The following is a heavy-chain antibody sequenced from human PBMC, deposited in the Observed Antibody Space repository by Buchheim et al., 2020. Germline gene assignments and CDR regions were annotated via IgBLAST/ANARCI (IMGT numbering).Heavy chain of an antibody. D-gene: IGHD1-26*01. CDR1: GGSISSGDSS. CDR2: IYHGGSS. V-gene: IGHV4-30-2*01. Sequence: QLQLQESGSGLVKPSQTLSLTCAVSGGSISSGDSSWSWIRQPPGRGLDWIGYIYHGGSSYYSPSPKSRVTVSVDRSKNQFSLKLSSVTAADTAVYYCARVATTDAFDIWGQGT. J-gene: IGHJ3*02. CDR3: ARVATTDAFDI.